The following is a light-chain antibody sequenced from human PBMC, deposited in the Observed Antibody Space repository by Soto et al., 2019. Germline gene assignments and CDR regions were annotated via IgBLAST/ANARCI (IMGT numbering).Light chain of an antibody. CDR1: QSISPW. Sequence: DIQMTQSPSTLSASVGDRVTITCRASQSISPWLAWYQQKPGKAPKLLIYKASSLGSGVQSRFSGSGSGTEFTLTISSLQPDDLATYYCQHYKTYSRTFGQGTKVEIK. V-gene: IGKV1-5*03. CDR3: QHYKTYSRT. CDR2: KAS. J-gene: IGKJ1*01.